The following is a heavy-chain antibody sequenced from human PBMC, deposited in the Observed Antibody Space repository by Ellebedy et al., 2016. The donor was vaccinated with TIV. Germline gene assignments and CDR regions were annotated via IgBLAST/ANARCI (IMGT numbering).Heavy chain of an antibody. CDR2: ISSSSSTI. CDR3: ARDPATVVTAEYYFDY. D-gene: IGHD4-23*01. J-gene: IGHJ4*02. CDR1: GFTFSSYS. Sequence: GESLKISCAASGFTFSSYSMNWVRQAPGKGLEWVSYISSSSSTIYYADSVKGRFTISRDNAKNSLYLQMNSLRDEDTAVYYCARDPATVVTAEYYFDYWGQGTLVTVSS. V-gene: IGHV3-48*02.